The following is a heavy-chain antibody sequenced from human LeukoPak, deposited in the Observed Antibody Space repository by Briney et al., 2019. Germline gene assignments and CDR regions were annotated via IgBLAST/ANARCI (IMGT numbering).Heavy chain of an antibody. V-gene: IGHV4-34*01. CDR1: GGSFSGYY. D-gene: IGHD3-3*01. Sequence: PSETLSLTCAVYGGSFSGYYWSWIRQPPGKGLEWIGEINHSGSTNYNPSLKSRVTISVDTSKNQFSLKLSSVTAADTAVYYCARFADFWTPNWFDPWGQGTLVTVSS. CDR3: ARFADFWTPNWFDP. CDR2: INHSGST. J-gene: IGHJ5*02.